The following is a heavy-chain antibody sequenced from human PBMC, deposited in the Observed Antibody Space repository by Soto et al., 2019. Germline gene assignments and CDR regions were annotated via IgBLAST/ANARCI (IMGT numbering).Heavy chain of an antibody. CDR1: GGSFSGYY. J-gene: IGHJ2*01. Sequence: QVQLQQWGAGLLKPSETLSLTCAVYGGSFSGYYWSWIRQPPGKGLEWIGEINHSGSTHYNPSLTGRVTISVDTSKNQFSRKLRFVTAADTAVYYCARGRCFADLVVVAATRLWYFDLWGRGTLVTVSS. CDR3: ARGRCFADLVVVAATRLWYFDL. CDR2: INHSGST. V-gene: IGHV4-34*01. D-gene: IGHD2-15*01.